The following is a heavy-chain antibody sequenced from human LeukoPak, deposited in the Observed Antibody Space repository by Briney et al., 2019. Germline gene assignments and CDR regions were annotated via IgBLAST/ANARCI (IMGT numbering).Heavy chain of an antibody. CDR1: GYSFTSHS. CDR2: INPSIGNP. CDR3: ARDLRSVAFDY. D-gene: IGHD6-19*01. V-gene: IGHV7-4-1*02. Sequence: ASVKVSCKASGYSFTSHSVNWVRQAPEQGLEWIGYINPSIGNPTYAQGFTGRFVFSLDTSVTTAYLQISSLEAEDTAVYYCARDLRSVAFDYWGQGTLVTVSS. J-gene: IGHJ4*02.